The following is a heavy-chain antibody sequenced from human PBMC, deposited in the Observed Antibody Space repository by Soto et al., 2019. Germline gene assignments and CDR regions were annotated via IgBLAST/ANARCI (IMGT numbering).Heavy chain of an antibody. J-gene: IGHJ6*02. CDR3: ARSPIGRVVVIKRYYGMDV. Sequence: SETLSLTCAGYGGSFSGYYWSWIRQPPGKGLEWIGEINHSGSTNYNPSLKSRVTISVDTSKNQFSLKLSSVTAADTAVYYCARSPIGRVVVIKRYYGMDVWGQGTTVTVSS. CDR1: GGSFSGYY. D-gene: IGHD3-22*01. CDR2: INHSGST. V-gene: IGHV4-34*01.